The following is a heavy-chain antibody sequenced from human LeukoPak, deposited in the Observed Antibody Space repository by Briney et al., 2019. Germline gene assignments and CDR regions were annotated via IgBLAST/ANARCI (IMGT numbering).Heavy chain of an antibody. D-gene: IGHD6-19*01. CDR2: IYYSGST. Sequence: SETLSLTCTVSGGSISSYYWSWIRQPPGKGLEWIGYIYYSGSTNYNPSLKSRVTISVDTSKNQFSLKLSSVTAADTAVYYCARGGRIGVAAFGIWGQGTMVTVSS. CDR1: GGSISSYY. J-gene: IGHJ3*02. V-gene: IGHV4-59*01. CDR3: ARGGRIGVAAFGI.